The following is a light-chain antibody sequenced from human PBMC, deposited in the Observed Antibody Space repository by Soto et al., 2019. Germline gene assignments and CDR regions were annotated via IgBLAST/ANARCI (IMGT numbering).Light chain of an antibody. CDR1: QSVLYSSNNKNY. CDR2: WAS. V-gene: IGKV4-1*01. CDR3: QQYYSTPQNT. Sequence: DIVMTQSPDSLAVSLGERATINCKSSQSVLYSSNNKNYLAWYQQKPGQPPKLLIYWASTRESGVPDRFSGSGSGTDFTLTISGLQAEDVAVYYCQQYYSTPQNTFGQGTKLEIK. J-gene: IGKJ2*01.